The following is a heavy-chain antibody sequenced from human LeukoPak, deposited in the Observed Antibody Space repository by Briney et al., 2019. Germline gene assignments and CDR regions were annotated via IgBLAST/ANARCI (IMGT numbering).Heavy chain of an antibody. J-gene: IGHJ6*04. V-gene: IGHV4-59*01. CDR3: ARSLLRYFDWPQYYYGMDV. D-gene: IGHD3-9*01. Sequence: SETLSLTCTVSGGSISSYYWSWIRQPPGKGLEWIGYINYSGSTNYNPSLKSRVTISVDTSKNQFSLKLSSVTAADTAVYYCARSLLRYFDWPQYYYGMDVWGKGTTVTVSS. CDR2: INYSGST. CDR1: GGSISSYY.